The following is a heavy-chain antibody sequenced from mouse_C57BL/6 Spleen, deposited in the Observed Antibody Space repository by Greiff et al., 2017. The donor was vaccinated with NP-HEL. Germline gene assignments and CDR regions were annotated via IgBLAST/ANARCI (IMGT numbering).Heavy chain of an antibody. CDR3: ARHHRDYAMDY. Sequence: QVQLQQPGAELVRPGSSVKLSCKASGYTFTSYWMHWVKQRPIQGLEWIGNIDPSDSETHYNQKFKDKATLTVDKSSSTAYMQLSSLTSEDSAVYYCARHHRDYAMDYWGQGTSVTVSS. CDR1: GYTFTSYW. J-gene: IGHJ4*01. CDR2: IDPSDSET. D-gene: IGHD2-14*01. V-gene: IGHV1-52*01.